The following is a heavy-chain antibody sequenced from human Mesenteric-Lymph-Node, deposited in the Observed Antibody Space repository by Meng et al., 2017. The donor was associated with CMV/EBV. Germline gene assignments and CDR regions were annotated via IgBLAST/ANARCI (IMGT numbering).Heavy chain of an antibody. D-gene: IGHD4-11*01. Sequence: GESLKISCAASEFTFITYWMSWVRQAPGKGLEWVANINQDGSEKYYVDSVKGRFTISRDNAKNSLYLQMNSLRAEDTAVYYCARRSHRLPFYYYYYAMDVWGQGTSVTVSS. CDR2: INQDGSEK. V-gene: IGHV3-7*01. CDR1: EFTFITYW. J-gene: IGHJ6*02. CDR3: ARRSHRLPFYYYYYAMDV.